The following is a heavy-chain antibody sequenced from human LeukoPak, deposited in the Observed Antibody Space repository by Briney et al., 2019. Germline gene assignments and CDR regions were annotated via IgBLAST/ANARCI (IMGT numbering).Heavy chain of an antibody. J-gene: IGHJ4*02. CDR3: ARGYGSGSDTPVFDY. D-gene: IGHD3-10*01. CDR2: INPNSGGT. CDR1: GYTFTGYY. Sequence: ASVKVSCKASGYTFTGYYMHWVRQAPGQGLEWMGRINPNSGGTNYAQKFQVRVTMTRDTSISTAYMELSRLRSDDTAVYYCARGYGSGSDTPVFDYGGQGTLSPSPQ. V-gene: IGHV1-2*06.